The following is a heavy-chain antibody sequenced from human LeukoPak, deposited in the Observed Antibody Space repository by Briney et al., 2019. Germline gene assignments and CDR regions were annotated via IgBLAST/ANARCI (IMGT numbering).Heavy chain of an antibody. D-gene: IGHD3-10*01. CDR3: ARTSGDMVRGVIDYYYYGMDV. V-gene: IGHV1-2*02. Sequence: GASVKLSCTSSGYTFTGYYKHWARQAPGRGLEWMGWINPNSSGRNYAQKFQGRVTMTRDTSISTAYMGLSKLRSDDTAVYYCARTSGDMVRGVIDYYYYGMDVWGQGTTVTVSS. CDR2: INPNSSGR. CDR1: GYTFTGYY. J-gene: IGHJ6*02.